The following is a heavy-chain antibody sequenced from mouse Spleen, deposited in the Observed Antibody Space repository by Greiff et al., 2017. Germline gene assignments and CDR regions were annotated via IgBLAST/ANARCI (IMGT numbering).Heavy chain of an antibody. V-gene: IGHV5-17*01. J-gene: IGHJ3*01. CDR3: ARCYRYDGWFAY. CDR1: GFTFSDYG. CDR2: ISSGSSTI. D-gene: IGHD2-14*01. Sequence: DVQLVESGGGLVKPEGSLKLSCAASGFTFSDYGMHWVRQAPEKGLEWVAYISSGSSTIYYADTVKGRVTISRDNAKNTLFLQMTSLRSEDTAMYYCARCYRYDGWFAYWGQGTLVTVSA.